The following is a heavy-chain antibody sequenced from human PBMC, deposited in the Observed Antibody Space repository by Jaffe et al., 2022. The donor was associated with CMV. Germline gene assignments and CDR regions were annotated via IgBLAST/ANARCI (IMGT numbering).Heavy chain of an antibody. CDR3: ARTVTRSLYFYGLDV. J-gene: IGHJ6*02. CDR2: IIPIFGTT. V-gene: IGHV1-69*01. D-gene: IGHD4-17*01. Sequence: QVQLVQSGAEVKKPGSSVKVSCKASGGTFSSYAVSWVRRAPGQGLEWMGGIIPIFGTTKYAQKFQGRVTITADESTSTAYMELSSLRSEDTAVYYCARTVTRSLYFYGLDVWGQGTTVTVSS. CDR1: GGTFSSYA.